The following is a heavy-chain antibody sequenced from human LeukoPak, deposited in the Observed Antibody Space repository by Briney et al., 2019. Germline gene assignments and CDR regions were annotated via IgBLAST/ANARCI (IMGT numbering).Heavy chain of an antibody. D-gene: IGHD4-17*01. J-gene: IGHJ6*02. CDR2: IRYDGSNK. Sequence: GGSLRLSCAASGFTFSSYGMHWVRQAPGKGLEWVAFIRYDGSNKYYADSVKGRFAMSRDNSKNTVSLQMNSLRGEDTGVYYCVRGGEHDYGETFYYYPMDVWGQGTAVTVSS. CDR3: VRGGEHDYGETFYYYPMDV. CDR1: GFTFSSYG. V-gene: IGHV3-30*02.